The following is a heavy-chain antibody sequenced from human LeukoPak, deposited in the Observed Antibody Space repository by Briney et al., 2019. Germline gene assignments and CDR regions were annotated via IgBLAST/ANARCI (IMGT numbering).Heavy chain of an antibody. CDR1: GGTFSSYA. CDR2: IIPIFGTA. Sequence: GAPVKVSCKASGGTFSSYAISWVRQAPGQGLEWMGGIIPIFGTANYAQKFQGRVTITADESTSTAYMELSSLRSEDTAVYYCYYDSSGYYSEGHYWGQGTLVTVSS. CDR3: YYDSSGYYSEGHY. J-gene: IGHJ4*02. D-gene: IGHD3-22*01. V-gene: IGHV1-69*13.